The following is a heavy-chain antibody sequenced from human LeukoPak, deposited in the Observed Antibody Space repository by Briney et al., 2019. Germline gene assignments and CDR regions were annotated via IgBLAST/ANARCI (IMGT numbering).Heavy chain of an antibody. D-gene: IGHD6-19*01. CDR2: INSDGSST. CDR3: AKARSYSSGWYAH. V-gene: IGHV3-74*01. CDR1: GFTFSSYW. Sequence: PGGSLRLSCAASGFTFSSYWMHWVRQAPGKGLVWVSRINSDGSSTSYADSVKGRFTISRDNSKNTLYLQMNSLRAEDTAVYYCAKARSYSSGWYAHWGQGTLVTVSS. J-gene: IGHJ5*02.